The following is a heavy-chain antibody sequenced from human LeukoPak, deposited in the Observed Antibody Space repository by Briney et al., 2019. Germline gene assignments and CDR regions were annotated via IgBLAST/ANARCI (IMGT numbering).Heavy chain of an antibody. J-gene: IGHJ4*02. V-gene: IGHV3-23*01. CDR2: MSGGGGST. CDR1: GFTFSSYG. Sequence: GGSLRLSCAASGFTFSSYGTSWVRQTPGKGLEWVSVMSGGGGSTYDADSVKGRFTISRDNSKNTLYLQMNSLRAEDTAVYYCAKEYSGNYYYFDYWGQGTLVTVSS. CDR3: AKEYSGNYYYFDY. D-gene: IGHD1-26*01.